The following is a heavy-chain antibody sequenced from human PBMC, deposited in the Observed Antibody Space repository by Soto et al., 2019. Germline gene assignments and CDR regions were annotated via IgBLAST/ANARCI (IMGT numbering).Heavy chain of an antibody. CDR1: GFTFSSYG. V-gene: IGHV3-30*18. D-gene: IGHD4-17*01. Sequence: QVQLVESGGGVVQPGRSLRLSCAASGFTFSSYGMHWVRQAPGKGLEWGAAISYDGSNYADSVKGRFSISRDNSKNTLSLHMNSLRAEDTAVYYCAKDRSHGDYNDYYGMDVWGQGTTVTVSS. CDR3: AKDRSHGDYNDYYGMDV. J-gene: IGHJ6*02. CDR2: ISYDGS.